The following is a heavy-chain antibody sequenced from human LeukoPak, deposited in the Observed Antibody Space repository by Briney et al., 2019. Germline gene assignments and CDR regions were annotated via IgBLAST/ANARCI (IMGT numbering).Heavy chain of an antibody. CDR1: GFTFSSYN. CDR2: ISSSSSYI. J-gene: IGHJ6*04. D-gene: IGHD2-2*01. Sequence: GGSLRLSCAASGFTFSSYNMNWVRQAPGKGLEWVSSISSSSSYICYADSVKGRFTISRDNAKNSLYLQMNSLRAEDTAVYYCARDRSPHALDVWGKGTTVTVSS. CDR3: ARDRSPHALDV. V-gene: IGHV3-21*01.